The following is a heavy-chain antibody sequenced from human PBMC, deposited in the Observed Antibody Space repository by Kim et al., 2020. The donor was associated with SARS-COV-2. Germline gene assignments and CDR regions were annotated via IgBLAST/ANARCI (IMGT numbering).Heavy chain of an antibody. CDR2: IYYSGST. D-gene: IGHD3-22*01. V-gene: IGHV4-30-2*01. CDR3: ARGPLINMGFSSGYYQPVHSFDC. J-gene: IGHJ4*02. Sequence: SDTLSLTCAVSGGSISSGGYSWSWIRQPPGKGLEWIGYIYYSGSTYYNPSLTSRVTIAVDRSKNQFSLKLSSVTAADTAVYYCARGPLINMGFSSGYYQPVHSFDCWGPGTLVTVSS. CDR1: GGSISSGGYS.